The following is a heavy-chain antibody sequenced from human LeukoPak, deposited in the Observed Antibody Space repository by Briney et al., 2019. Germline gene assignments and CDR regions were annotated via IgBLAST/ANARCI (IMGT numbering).Heavy chain of an antibody. CDR1: GGSISSGDYY. D-gene: IGHD1-14*01. V-gene: IGHV4-39*01. J-gene: IGHJ4*02. Sequence: TSETLSLTCTVSGGSISSGDYYWSWIRQPPGKGLEWIGEINHSGSTNYNPSLKSRVTISVDTSKNQFSLKLSSVTAADTAVYYCARQTYGTIPFDYWGQGTLVTVSS. CDR3: ARQTYGTIPFDY. CDR2: INHSGST.